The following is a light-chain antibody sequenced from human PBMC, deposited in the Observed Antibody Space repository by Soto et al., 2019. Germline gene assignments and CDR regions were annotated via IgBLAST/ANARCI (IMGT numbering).Light chain of an antibody. CDR3: QQRSNWPRT. J-gene: IGKJ2*01. V-gene: IGKV3-11*01. CDR2: EAS. CDR1: QSVSSY. Sequence: EIVLTQSPATLSMSPGERATLSCRASQSVSSYLAWYQQKPGQAPRLLIYEASNRATGIPHRFSGSGSGTDFTLTISSLEPEDFTIYYCQQRSNWPRTFGQGTKLEIK.